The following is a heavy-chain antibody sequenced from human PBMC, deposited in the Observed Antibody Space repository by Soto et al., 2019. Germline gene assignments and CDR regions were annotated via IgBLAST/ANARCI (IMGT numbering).Heavy chain of an antibody. V-gene: IGHV3-33*01. D-gene: IGHD4-17*01. J-gene: IGHJ6*02. CDR3: ARDLWCYGDYYRYYYGMDV. CDR2: IWYDGSNK. Sequence: QVQLVESGGGVVQPGRSLRLSCAASGFTFSSYGMHWVRQAPGKGLEWVAVIWYDGSNKYYADSVKGRFTISRDNSKNTLYLQMNSLRAEDTAVYYCARDLWCYGDYYRYYYGMDVWGQGTTVTVSS. CDR1: GFTFSSYG.